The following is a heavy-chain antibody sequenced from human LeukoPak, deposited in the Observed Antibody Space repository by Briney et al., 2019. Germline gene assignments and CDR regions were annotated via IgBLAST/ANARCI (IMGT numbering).Heavy chain of an antibody. CDR1: GFTFSSYW. D-gene: IGHD3-22*01. Sequence: GSLRLSCAASGFTFSSYWMSWVRQAPGKGLEWVANIKQDGSEKYYVDSVKGRFTISRDNAKNSLYLQMNSLRAEDTAVYYCARDAGGGYYPYYYYYYMDVWGKGTTVTVSS. V-gene: IGHV3-7*01. CDR2: IKQDGSEK. CDR3: ARDAGGGYYPYYYYYYMDV. J-gene: IGHJ6*03.